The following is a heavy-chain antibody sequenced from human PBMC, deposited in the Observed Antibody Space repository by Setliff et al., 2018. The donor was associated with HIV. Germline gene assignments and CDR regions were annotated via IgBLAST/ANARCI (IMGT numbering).Heavy chain of an antibody. V-gene: IGHV4-34*01. CDR2: INHSGRA. J-gene: IGHJ4*01. CDR3: ARGAPYCNHGICHLFDY. CDR1: GESFSGYY. Sequence: LSLTCAVYGESFSGYYWSWIRQPAGKGLEWLGEINHSGRAKYNPSLKGRASISADTSKNQFSLRLTSVTAADTAVYYCARGAPYCNHGICHLFDYWGHGNLVTVPQ. D-gene: IGHD2-8*01.